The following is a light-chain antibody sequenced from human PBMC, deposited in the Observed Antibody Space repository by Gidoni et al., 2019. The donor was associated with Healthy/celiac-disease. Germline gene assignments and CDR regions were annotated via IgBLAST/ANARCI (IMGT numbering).Light chain of an antibody. CDR1: QSISSY. J-gene: IGKJ1*01. CDR3: QQSYSNLWT. CDR2: AAS. V-gene: IGKV1-39*01. Sequence: DIQMTPSPSSLSASVGDRVTITCRASQSISSYLNWYQQKPGKAPKILIYAASSLQSGVPSRFSGSGSGTDFTLTISSLQREDVATYYCQQSYSNLWTFGQGTKVEIK.